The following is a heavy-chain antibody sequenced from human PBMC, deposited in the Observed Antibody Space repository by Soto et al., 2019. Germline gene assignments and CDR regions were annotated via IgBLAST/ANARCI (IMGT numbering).Heavy chain of an antibody. D-gene: IGHD3-16*01. CDR3: ARNGRTKRGGNAFDI. V-gene: IGHV4-34*01. J-gene: IGHJ3*02. CDR1: GGSFSGYY. Sequence: PSETLSLTCAVYGGSFSGYYWSWIRQPPGKGLEWIGEINHSGSTNYNPSLKSRVTISVDTSKNQFSLKLSSVTAADTAVYYCARNGRTKRGGNAFDIWGQGTMVTVSS. CDR2: INHSGST.